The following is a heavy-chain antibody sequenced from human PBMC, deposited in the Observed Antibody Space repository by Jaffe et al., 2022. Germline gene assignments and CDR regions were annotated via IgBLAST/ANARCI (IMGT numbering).Heavy chain of an antibody. Sequence: QVQLQESGPGLVKPSETLSLTCAVSGYSISSGYYWGWIRQPPGKGLEWIGSIYHSGSTYYNPSLKSRVTISVDTSKNQFSLKLSSVTAADTAVYYCARVNDYWGQGTLVTVSS. V-gene: IGHV4-38-2*01. J-gene: IGHJ4*02. CDR2: IYHSGST. CDR3: ARVNDY. CDR1: GYSISSGYY.